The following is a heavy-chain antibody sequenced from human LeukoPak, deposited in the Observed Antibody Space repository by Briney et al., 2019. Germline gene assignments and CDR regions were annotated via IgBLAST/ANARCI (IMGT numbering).Heavy chain of an antibody. CDR2: IYPGDSDT. J-gene: IGHJ6*03. CDR1: GYSFTSYW. CDR3: ARYGSGSSYIYYYYYYMDV. D-gene: IGHD3-10*01. Sequence: GESLKISCKGSGYSFTSYWIGWVRQMPGKGLEWMGIIYPGDSDTRYSPSFQGQVTISADKSISTAYLQWSSLKASDTAMYYCARYGSGSSYIYYYYYYMDVWCKGTTVTVSS. V-gene: IGHV5-51*01.